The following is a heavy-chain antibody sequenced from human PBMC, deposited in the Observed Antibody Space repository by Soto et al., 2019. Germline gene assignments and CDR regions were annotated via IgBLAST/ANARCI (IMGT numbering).Heavy chain of an antibody. V-gene: IGHV3-48*02. D-gene: IGHD6-19*01. Sequence: GGSLRLSCGASGFSFSTYNMNWVRQAPGRGLEWVSYISSRSSTIYHADSVKGRFTISRDNAKNSLYLQMDSLRDEDTAVYFCARAIAVGSTSLDYWGLGTRVTVSS. J-gene: IGHJ4*02. CDR2: ISSRSSTI. CDR1: GFSFSTYN. CDR3: ARAIAVGSTSLDY.